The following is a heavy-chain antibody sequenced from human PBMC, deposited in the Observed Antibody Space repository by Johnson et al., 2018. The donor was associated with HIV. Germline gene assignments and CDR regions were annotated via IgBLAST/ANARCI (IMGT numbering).Heavy chain of an antibody. D-gene: IGHD3-22*01. CDR2: ISYDGTIK. J-gene: IGHJ3*02. V-gene: IGHV3-30*04. CDR3: ARGGYYYDSYDAFDI. Sequence: QVQLVESGGGVVQPGRSLRLSCAASGFTFSSYAMHWVRQAPGKGLEWVAVISYDGTIKYYADSAKGRFTISRDNSKNTLYLQRNSLRAEDTAVYYCARGGYYYDSYDAFDIWGQGTMVTVSS. CDR1: GFTFSSYA.